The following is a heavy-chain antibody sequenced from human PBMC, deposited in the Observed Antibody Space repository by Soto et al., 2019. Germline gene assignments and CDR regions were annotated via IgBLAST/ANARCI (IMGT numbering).Heavy chain of an antibody. CDR1: GYTFTNYA. J-gene: IGHJ6*02. Sequence: ASVKVSCKASGYTFTNYAMHWVRQAPGQRLKLMGWINAGNGNTKYSQKFQGRVTITRDTSASTAYMELSSLRSEDTAVYYCARDACGGTSCHTQENYYAMDVWGQGTMVTVYS. D-gene: IGHD2-2*01. V-gene: IGHV1-3*01. CDR2: INAGNGNT. CDR3: ARDACGGTSCHTQENYYAMDV.